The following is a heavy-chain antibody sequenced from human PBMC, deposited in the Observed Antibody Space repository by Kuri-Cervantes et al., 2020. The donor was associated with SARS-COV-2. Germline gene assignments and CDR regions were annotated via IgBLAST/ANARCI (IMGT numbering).Heavy chain of an antibody. CDR1: GGSISSYY. Sequence: SETLSLTCTVSGGSISSYYWSWIRQPAGKGLEWIGYIYYSGSTNYNPSLKSRVTISVDTSKNQLSLKLSSVTAADTAVYYCASQGVGAHRGQDYWGQGTLVTVSS. CDR2: IYYSGST. CDR3: ASQGVGAHRGQDY. D-gene: IGHD1-26*01. V-gene: IGHV4-59*12. J-gene: IGHJ4*02.